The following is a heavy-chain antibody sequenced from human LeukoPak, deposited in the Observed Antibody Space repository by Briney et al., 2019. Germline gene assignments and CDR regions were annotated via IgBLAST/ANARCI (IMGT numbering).Heavy chain of an antibody. J-gene: IGHJ4*02. CDR1: GFTFSSYA. V-gene: IGHV3-23*01. Sequence: GGSLRLSCAASGFTFSSYAMSWVRQAPGKGLEWVSAISGSGGSTYYADSVKGRFTISRDNSKNTLYLPMNSLRAEDTAVYYCAKGSRGAAAGRPPSRGPLEYWGPGTLVTVSS. D-gene: IGHD6-13*01. CDR2: ISGSGGST. CDR3: AKGSRGAAAGRPPSRGPLEY.